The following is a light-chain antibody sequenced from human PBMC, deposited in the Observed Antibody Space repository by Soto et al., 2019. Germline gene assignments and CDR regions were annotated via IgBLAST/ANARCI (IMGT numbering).Light chain of an antibody. CDR2: DAS. Sequence: DIQLTQSPSSLSASVGDRVTITCQASQDISNYLNWYQQKSGKAPKLLISDASNLETGVPSRFSRSGSGTDFIFSISSLQPEDIGKYYGQQYDDLRYTFGQGTKL. CDR3: QQYDDLRYT. V-gene: IGKV1-33*01. J-gene: IGKJ2*01. CDR1: QDISNY.